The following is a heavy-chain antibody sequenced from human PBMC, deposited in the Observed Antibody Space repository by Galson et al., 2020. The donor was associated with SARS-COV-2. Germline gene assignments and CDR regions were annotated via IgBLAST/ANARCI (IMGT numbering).Heavy chain of an antibody. D-gene: IGHD6-19*01. J-gene: IGHJ4*02. V-gene: IGHV4-34*01. CDR3: ARESGQWLVPPYFDY. CDR1: GGSFSGYY. CDR2: IYYSGST. Sequence: ASETLSLTCAVYGGSFSGYYWSWIRQPPGKGLEWIGSIYYSGSTYYNPSLKSRVTISVDTSKNQFSLKLSSVTAADTAVYYCARESGQWLVPPYFDYWGQGTLVTVSS.